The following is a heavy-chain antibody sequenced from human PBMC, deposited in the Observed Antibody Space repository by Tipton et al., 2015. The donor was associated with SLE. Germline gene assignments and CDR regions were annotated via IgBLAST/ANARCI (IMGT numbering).Heavy chain of an antibody. V-gene: IGHV3-7*03. CDR2: IKQDGSEK. J-gene: IGHJ2*01. D-gene: IGHD6-6*01. CDR1: GFTFSSYW. CDR3: AKGQAARQSWYFDL. Sequence: SLRLSCAASGFTFSSYWMSWVRQAPGKGLEWVANIKQDGSEKYYVDSVKGRFTISRDNAKNTLYLQMNSLRAEDTAVYYCAKGQAARQSWYFDLWGRGTLVTVSS.